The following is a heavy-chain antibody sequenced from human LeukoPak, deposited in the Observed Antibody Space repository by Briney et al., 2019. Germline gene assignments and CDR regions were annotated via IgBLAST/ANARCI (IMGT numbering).Heavy chain of an antibody. CDR1: GYTFTSYY. V-gene: IGHV1-46*01. CDR3: ARDQEGFDY. CDR2: IYPRDGST. Sequence: EASVKVSCKASGYTFTSYYIHWVRQAPGQGLEWMGMIYPRDGSTSYAQKFQGRVTVTRDTSTSTVHMELSGQRSEDTAVYYCARDQEGFDYWGQGTLVTVSS. J-gene: IGHJ4*02.